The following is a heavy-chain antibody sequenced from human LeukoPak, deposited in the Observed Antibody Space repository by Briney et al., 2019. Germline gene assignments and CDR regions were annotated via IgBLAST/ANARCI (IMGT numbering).Heavy chain of an antibody. CDR3: ATLSSGDFDY. CDR2: FDPEDGET. J-gene: IGHJ4*02. D-gene: IGHD3-22*01. Sequence: AASVTVSCKVSGYTLTELSMHWVRQAPRKGLEWMGGFDPEDGETIYAQKFQGRVTMTEDTSTDTAYMELSSLRSEDTAVYYCATLSSGDFDYWGQGTLVTVSS. V-gene: IGHV1-24*01. CDR1: GYTLTELS.